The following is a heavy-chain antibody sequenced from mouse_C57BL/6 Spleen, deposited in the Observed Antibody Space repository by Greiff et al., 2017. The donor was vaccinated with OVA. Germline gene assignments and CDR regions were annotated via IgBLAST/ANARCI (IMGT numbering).Heavy chain of an antibody. Sequence: EVQRVESGGGLVKPGGSLKLSCAASGFTFSDYGMHWVRQAPEKGLEWVAYISSGSSTIYYAENVKGRSTISRDNAKNTLFLQMTSLGSEDTAMYYCARHSAMDYWGQGTSVTVSS. CDR1: GFTFSDYG. CDR2: ISSGSSTI. V-gene: IGHV5-17*01. CDR3: ARHSAMDY. J-gene: IGHJ4*01.